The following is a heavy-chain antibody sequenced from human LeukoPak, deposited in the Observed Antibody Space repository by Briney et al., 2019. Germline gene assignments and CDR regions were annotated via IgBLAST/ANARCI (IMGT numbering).Heavy chain of an antibody. D-gene: IGHD6-13*01. CDR2: ISYDGNNK. CDR1: GFTFSTYG. Sequence: GGSLRLSCAASGFTFSTYGMRWVRQAPGKGLEWVAVISYDGNNKYYADSMKGRFTISRDNSKNTLYLQMSSLRAEDTAVYYCAKDMRTTSWYGIDYWGQGTLVTVSS. V-gene: IGHV3-30*18. J-gene: IGHJ4*02. CDR3: AKDMRTTSWYGIDY.